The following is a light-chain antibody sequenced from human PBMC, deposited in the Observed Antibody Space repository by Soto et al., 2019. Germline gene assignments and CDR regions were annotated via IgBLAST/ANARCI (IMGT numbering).Light chain of an antibody. CDR2: AAS. CDR3: LHSYTTPYT. J-gene: IGKJ2*01. CDR1: QSISSY. Sequence: DIQMTQSPSSLSASVGDRVTITCRASQSISSYLNWYQQKPGKAPKLLIYAASSLQSWFPSRFSGSGSGTAFTLTISSLQPEEFTGDYCLHSYTTPYTFEHGNKLEIQ. V-gene: IGKV1-39*01.